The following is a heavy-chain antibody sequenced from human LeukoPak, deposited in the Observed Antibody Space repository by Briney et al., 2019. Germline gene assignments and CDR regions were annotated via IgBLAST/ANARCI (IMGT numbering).Heavy chain of an antibody. Sequence: GEPLKISCKGPGSSFTSNWIGWVPQMPGKGLEWMGIIYPGDSDTRYSPSFQGQVTISADKSISTAYLQWSSLKASDTAMYYCARRYYGSGSYYNAYYFDYWGQGTPVTVSS. V-gene: IGHV5-51*01. CDR1: GSSFTSNW. CDR2: IYPGDSDT. D-gene: IGHD3-10*01. CDR3: ARRYYGSGSYYNAYYFDY. J-gene: IGHJ4*02.